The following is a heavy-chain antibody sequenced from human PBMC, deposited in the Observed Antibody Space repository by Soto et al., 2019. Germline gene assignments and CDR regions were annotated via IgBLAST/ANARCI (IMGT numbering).Heavy chain of an antibody. V-gene: IGHV1-69*01. D-gene: IGHD2-2*01. CDR3: ARSQGSSTSLEIYYYYYYGMDV. J-gene: IGHJ6*02. Sequence: QVQLVQAGAGVKKPGSSVKVSCKASGGTFSSYAISWVRQAPGQGLEWMGGITPISETTNYAQKFQGRVTITADESKSTAYMELSSLRSEDTAVYYCARSQGSSTSLEIYYYYYYGMDVWGQGTTVTVSS. CDR1: GGTFSSYA. CDR2: ITPISETT.